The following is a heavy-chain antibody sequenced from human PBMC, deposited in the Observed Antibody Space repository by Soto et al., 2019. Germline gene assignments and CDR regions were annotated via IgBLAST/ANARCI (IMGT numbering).Heavy chain of an antibody. CDR2: IKQDGSEK. CDR1: GFTFSSYW. D-gene: IGHD7-27*01. V-gene: IGHV3-7*05. J-gene: IGHJ6*02. Sequence: GGSLRLSCAASGFTFSSYWMSWVRQAPGKGLEWVANIKQDGSEKYYVDSVKGRFTISRDNAKNSLYLQMNSLRAEDTAVYYCARILGASGPAADYYYYGMDVWGQGTTVTVSS. CDR3: ARILGASGPAADYYYYGMDV.